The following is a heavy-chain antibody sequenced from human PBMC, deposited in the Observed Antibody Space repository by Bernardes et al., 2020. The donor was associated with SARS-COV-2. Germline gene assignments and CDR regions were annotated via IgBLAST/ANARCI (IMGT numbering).Heavy chain of an antibody. CDR2: ISFDGSNK. J-gene: IGHJ4*02. CDR3: AKDRGGGGGEGR. V-gene: IGHV3-30*18. Sequence: GGSLRLSCAASGFSFNNYGIHWVRQAPGKGLELVSVISFDGSNKFYAASVKGRFTISRDNSKNTVYLQMDSLRAEDTAVYYCAKDRGGGGGEGRGGQGTLITVSS. CDR1: GFSFNNYG. D-gene: IGHD2-21*01.